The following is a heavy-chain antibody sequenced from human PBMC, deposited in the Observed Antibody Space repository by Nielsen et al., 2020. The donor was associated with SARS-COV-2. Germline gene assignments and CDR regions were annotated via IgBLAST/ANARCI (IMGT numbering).Heavy chain of an antibody. J-gene: IGHJ4*02. CDR1: GYTFTSYG. V-gene: IGHV1-18*01. D-gene: IGHD5-24*01. CDR2: INAYNGNT. Sequence: ASVKVSCKASGYTFTSYGISWVRQAPGQGLEWMGWINAYNGNTNYAQKLQGRVTISADKSISTAYLQWSSLKASDTAMYYCARRDRKGDGSFDYWGQGTLVTVSS. CDR3: ARRDRKGDGSFDY.